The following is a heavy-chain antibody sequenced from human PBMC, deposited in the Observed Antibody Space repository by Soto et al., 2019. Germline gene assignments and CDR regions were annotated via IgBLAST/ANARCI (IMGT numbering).Heavy chain of an antibody. D-gene: IGHD3-22*01. CDR3: ARTSFYYDSSGYYRLDFDY. CDR1: GVSFWGYY. Sequence: PADTVSLTCAVYGVSFWGYYWRWICQPPGKGLEWIGEVNDSGSSNYTPSLKIRVTISVGSSKNHFSLKLSSVTAADTAAYYCARTSFYYDSSGYYRLDFDYWGQGTLVTVS. J-gene: IGHJ4*02. V-gene: IGHV4-34*01. CDR2: VNDSGSS.